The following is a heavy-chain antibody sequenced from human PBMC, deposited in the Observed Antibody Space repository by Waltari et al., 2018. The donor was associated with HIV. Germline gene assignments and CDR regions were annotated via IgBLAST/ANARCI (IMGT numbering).Heavy chain of an antibody. CDR1: GGTFSSYA. Sequence: QVQLVQSGAEVKKPGSSVKVSCKASGGTFSSYAISWVRQAPGQGLEWMGRIIPILGIANYAQKFQGRVTITADKSTSTAYMELSSLRSEDTAVYYCARDTEGYDFWSGSHIPGDYWGQGTLVTVSS. J-gene: IGHJ4*02. CDR3: ARDTEGYDFWSGSHIPGDY. D-gene: IGHD3-3*01. V-gene: IGHV1-69*04. CDR2: IIPILGIA.